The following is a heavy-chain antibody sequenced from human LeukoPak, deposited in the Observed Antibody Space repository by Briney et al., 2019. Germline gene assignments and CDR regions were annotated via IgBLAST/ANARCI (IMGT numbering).Heavy chain of an antibody. J-gene: IGHJ4*02. D-gene: IGHD5-18*01. CDR2: TSTSGGST. CDR1: GFTFSSYA. V-gene: IGHV3-23*01. CDR3: AKGAGIQLWPSFDY. Sequence: GGSLRLSCAASGFTFSSYAMNWVRQAPGKGLEWVSTTSTSGGSTYHADSVKGRFTTSRDNSKNTLYLKMNSLRAEDTAVYYCAKGAGIQLWPSFDYWGQGTLVTVSS.